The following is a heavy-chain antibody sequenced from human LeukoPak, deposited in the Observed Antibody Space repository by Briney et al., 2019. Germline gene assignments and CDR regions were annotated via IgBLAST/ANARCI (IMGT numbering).Heavy chain of an antibody. Sequence: GSLRLSFAASEFTFSSYWMHWVRQVPGKGLLWVSRINSDGSSTSYADSVKGRFTISRDNAKNTLYLQMNSLRAEDTAVYYCARSWINCSSSSCYLAALDIWGQGTMVTVSS. CDR1: EFTFSSYW. D-gene: IGHD2-2*01. CDR3: ARSWINCSSSSCYLAALDI. CDR2: INSDGSST. J-gene: IGHJ3*02. V-gene: IGHV3-74*01.